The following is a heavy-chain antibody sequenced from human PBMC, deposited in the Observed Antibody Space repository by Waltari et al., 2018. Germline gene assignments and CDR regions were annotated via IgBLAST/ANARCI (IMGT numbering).Heavy chain of an antibody. J-gene: IGHJ6*02. CDR2: ISAHNGNT. CDR3: ARPSLGQYYLHGMDV. Sequence: QVQLVQSGAEVKKPGASVKVSCKASGYTFTSYAIRWVRQAPGQGLEWMGWISAHNGNTHYAQKVQGRVTMTTDTSTSTAYMELRSLRSDDTAVYYCARPSLGQYYLHGMDVWGQGTTVTVSS. D-gene: IGHD3-10*01. CDR1: GYTFTSYA. V-gene: IGHV1-18*01.